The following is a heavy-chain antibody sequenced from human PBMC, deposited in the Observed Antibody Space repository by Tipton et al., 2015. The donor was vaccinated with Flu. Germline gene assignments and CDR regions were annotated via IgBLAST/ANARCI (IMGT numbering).Heavy chain of an antibody. Sequence: TLSLTCTVSGGSISSSSYYWGWIRQPPGKELEWIGSIYYSGSTYYNPSLKSRVTISVDTSKNQFSLKLSSVTAADTAVYYCARVYEDTTTGYFDLWGRGTLVTVSS. D-gene: IGHD5-18*01. CDR1: GGSISSSSYY. V-gene: IGHV4-39*07. J-gene: IGHJ2*01. CDR2: IYYSGST. CDR3: ARVYEDTTTGYFDL.